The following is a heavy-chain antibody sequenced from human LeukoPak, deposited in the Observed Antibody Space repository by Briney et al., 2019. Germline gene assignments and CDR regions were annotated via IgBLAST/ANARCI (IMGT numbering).Heavy chain of an antibody. CDR3: ARGLIAVAGIWDY. V-gene: IGHV4-34*01. CDR2: INHSGST. Sequence: SETRSLTCAVYGGSFSGYYWSWIRQPPGKGLEWIGEINHSGSTNYNPSLKSRVTISVDTSKNQFSLKLSSVTAADTAVYYCARGLIAVAGIWDYWGQGTLVTVSS. CDR1: GGSFSGYY. J-gene: IGHJ4*02. D-gene: IGHD6-19*01.